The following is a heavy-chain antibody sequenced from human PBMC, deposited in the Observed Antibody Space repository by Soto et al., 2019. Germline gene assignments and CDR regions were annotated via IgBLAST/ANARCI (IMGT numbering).Heavy chain of an antibody. J-gene: IGHJ6*02. CDR2: IHYSGST. CDR3: AREEGSSSWSTPYYYYGMDV. V-gene: IGHV4-31*03. CDR1: GGSISSGGYY. D-gene: IGHD6-13*01. Sequence: SETLSLTCTVSGGSISSGGYYWSWIRQHPGKGLEWIGYIHYSGSTYYNPSLKSRVTISVDTSKNQFSLKLSSVTAAGTAVYYCAREEGSSSWSTPYYYYGMDVWGQGTTVTVSS.